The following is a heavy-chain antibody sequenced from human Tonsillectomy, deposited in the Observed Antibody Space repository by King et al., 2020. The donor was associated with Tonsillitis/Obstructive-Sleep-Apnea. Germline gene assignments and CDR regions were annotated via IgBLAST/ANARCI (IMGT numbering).Heavy chain of an antibody. Sequence: HLVQSGGGLVQPGGSLRLSCAALGFPFSSYEMNWVRQAPGKGLEWVAYISSSGSTIYYADSVKGRFTISRDNAKNSLYLQMNSLRAEDTAVYYCARVGGLGYFDLWGRGTLVTVSS. CDR2: ISSSGSTI. V-gene: IGHV3-48*03. CDR3: ARVGGLGYFDL. CDR1: GFPFSSYE. D-gene: IGHD3-16*01. J-gene: IGHJ2*01.